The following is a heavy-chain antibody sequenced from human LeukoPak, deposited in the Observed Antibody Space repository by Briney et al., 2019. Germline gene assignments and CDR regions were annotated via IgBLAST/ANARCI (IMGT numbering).Heavy chain of an antibody. CDR1: GFTFSSYS. CDR2: ISSSSSTI. CDR3: ARTLYSGNFYYMDV. D-gene: IGHD1-26*01. V-gene: IGHV3-48*01. J-gene: IGHJ6*03. Sequence: GGSLRLSCAASGFTFSSYSMNWVRQAPGKGLEWVSYISSSSSTIYNADSVKGRFTISRDNAKNSLYLQMYSLRAEDTAVYHCARTLYSGNFYYMDVWGKGTTVTVSS.